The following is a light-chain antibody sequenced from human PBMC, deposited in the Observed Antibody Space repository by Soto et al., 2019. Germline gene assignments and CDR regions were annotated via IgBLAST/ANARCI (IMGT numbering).Light chain of an antibody. CDR3: QSYNDWPFA. Sequence: SPATLFWSQGERVTLSCRASESLSYFLAWYQHKPGQSPRLLIYGVSTRVAGVPSRFSGGGSATDFTLTISSLQSEDFAVYYCQSYNDWPFAFGQGTKLEI. CDR2: GVS. V-gene: IGKV3-15*01. CDR1: ESLSYF. J-gene: IGKJ2*01.